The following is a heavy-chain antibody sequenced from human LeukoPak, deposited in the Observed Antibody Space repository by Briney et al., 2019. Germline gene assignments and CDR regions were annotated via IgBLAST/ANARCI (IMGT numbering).Heavy chain of an antibody. J-gene: IGHJ1*01. Sequence: SETLSLTCTIFGDSVSRSDSYWDWIRQPPGKGLEWIGTIYYSGRTYYSPSLKSRVTLSVDTSNNQFSLTLSSVTAADTALYFCAGRRYYDSSGYLEWGQGTLVTVSS. CDR1: GDSVSRSDSY. CDR2: IYYSGRT. CDR3: AGRRYYDSSGYLE. V-gene: IGHV4-39*01. D-gene: IGHD3-22*01.